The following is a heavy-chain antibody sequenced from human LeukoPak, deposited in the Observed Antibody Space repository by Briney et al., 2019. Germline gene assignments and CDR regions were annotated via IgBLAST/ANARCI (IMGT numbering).Heavy chain of an antibody. CDR1: GGTFCSNA. CDR2: IIPILETT. D-gene: IGHD6-19*01. CDR3: ARDQGSGGWDEVLYFDL. J-gene: IGHJ4*02. V-gene: IGHV1-69*04. Sequence: GASVKVSCKASGGTFCSNAISWVRQAPGQGLEWLGRIIPILETTDYAEKFEDRVTLTADRSTNTAYVEVSSLRSEDTAMYYCARDQGSGGWDEVLYFDLWGQGTLVTVS.